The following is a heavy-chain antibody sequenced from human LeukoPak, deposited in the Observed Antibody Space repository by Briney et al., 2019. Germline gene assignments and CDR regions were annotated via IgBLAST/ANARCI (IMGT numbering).Heavy chain of an antibody. CDR2: IYYSGST. CDR1: GGSISSYY. CDR3: ASDRYSSGWFDH. Sequence: SSETLSLTCTVSGGSISSYYWSWIRQPPGKGLEWIGYIYYSGSTNYNPSLKSRVTISVDTSKNQFSLKLSSVTAADTAVYYCASDRYSSGWFDHWGQGTLVTVSS. J-gene: IGHJ5*02. V-gene: IGHV4-59*01. D-gene: IGHD6-19*01.